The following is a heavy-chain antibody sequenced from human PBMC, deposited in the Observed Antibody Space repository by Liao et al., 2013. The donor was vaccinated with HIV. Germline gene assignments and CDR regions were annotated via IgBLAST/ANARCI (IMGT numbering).Heavy chain of an antibody. D-gene: IGHD3-9*01. CDR3: ARYSTGNFDY. CDR2: INHSGST. V-gene: IGHV4-34*01. Sequence: QVQLQQWGAGLLKPSETLSLTCAVYGGSFSTYYWSWIRQPPGKGLEWIGEINHSGSTNYNPSLKSRVTISLTTSKNLFSLKLSSVTAADTAVYYCARYSTGNFDYWAREPWSPSPQ. J-gene: IGHJ4*02. CDR1: GGSFSTYY.